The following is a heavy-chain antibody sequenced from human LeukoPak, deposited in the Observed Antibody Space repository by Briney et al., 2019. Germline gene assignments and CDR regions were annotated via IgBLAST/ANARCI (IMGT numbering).Heavy chain of an antibody. CDR2: INHSGST. D-gene: IGHD4-11*01. CDR3: ARMDSNHGSSAFDI. J-gene: IGHJ3*02. V-gene: IGHV4-34*01. CDR1: GGSFSGYY. Sequence: SETLSLTCAVYGGSFSGYYWSWIRQPPGKGLEWMGEINHSGSTNYNPSLKSRVTISVDTSKNQFSLKLSSVTAADTAVYYCARMDSNHGSSAFDIWGQGTMVTVSS.